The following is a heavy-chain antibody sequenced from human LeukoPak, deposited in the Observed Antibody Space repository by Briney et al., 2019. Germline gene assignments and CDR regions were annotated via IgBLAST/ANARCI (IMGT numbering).Heavy chain of an antibody. J-gene: IGHJ4*02. CDR2: IYYSGST. V-gene: IGHV4-59*01. CDR3: AGLGVMVLVYQFEF. CDR1: GTSISPYY. D-gene: IGHD2-8*01. Sequence: SSETLSLTCAVSGTSISPYYWSWIRQPPGKGLEWIGYIYYSGSTNYHPSLKSRVTISVDTSENQFSLILRSVTAADTAVYYCAGLGVMVLVYQFEFWGQGTPVTVSS.